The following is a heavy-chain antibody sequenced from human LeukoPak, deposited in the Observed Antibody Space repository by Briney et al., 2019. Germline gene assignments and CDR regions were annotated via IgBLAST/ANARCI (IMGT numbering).Heavy chain of an antibody. CDR3: AKDWGYSYGETY. D-gene: IGHD5-18*01. Sequence: PGGSLRLSCAASGFTFSSYAMSWVRQAPGKGLEWVSAISRSGGSTYYADSVKGRFTISRDNSKNTLYLQMNSLRAEDTAVYYCAKDWGYSYGETYWGQGTLVTVSS. CDR1: GFTFSSYA. CDR2: ISRSGGST. V-gene: IGHV3-23*01. J-gene: IGHJ4*02.